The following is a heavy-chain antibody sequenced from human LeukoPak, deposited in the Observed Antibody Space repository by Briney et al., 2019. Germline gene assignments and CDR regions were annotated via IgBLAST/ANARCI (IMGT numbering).Heavy chain of an antibody. D-gene: IGHD1-26*01. CDR1: GYSFSHYA. Sequence: ASVKVSCKASGYSFSHYAIHWVRQAPGQRLEWMGWINAGNGDTKYSHKFQGRVTITRDTSANTAYMDVSSLTSEDTAVYYCARSMRWAYNWFDPWGQGTLVTVSS. V-gene: IGHV1-3*01. CDR3: ARSMRWAYNWFDP. CDR2: INAGNGDT. J-gene: IGHJ5*02.